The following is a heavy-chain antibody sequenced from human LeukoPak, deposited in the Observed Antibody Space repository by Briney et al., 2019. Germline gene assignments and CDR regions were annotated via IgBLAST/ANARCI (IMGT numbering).Heavy chain of an antibody. CDR2: IRYDGSNK. CDR1: GFTFSSYG. CDR3: AKDSNPYYYDSSGIFDY. J-gene: IGHJ4*02. V-gene: IGHV3-30*02. D-gene: IGHD3-22*01. Sequence: GGSLRLSCAASGFTFSSYGMHWVRQAPGKGLEWVAFIRYDGSNKYYADSVKGRFTISRDNSKNTLYLQMNSLRAEDTAVYYCAKDSNPYYYDSSGIFDYWGQGTLVTVSS.